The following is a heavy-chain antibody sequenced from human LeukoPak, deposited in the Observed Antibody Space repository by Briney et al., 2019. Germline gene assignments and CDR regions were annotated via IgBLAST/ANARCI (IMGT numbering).Heavy chain of an antibody. J-gene: IGHJ4*02. CDR1: GFTFTDHS. CDR2: IGSGSDSI. CDR3: ARDRPPVGAIDF. V-gene: IGHV3-48*02. Sequence: GGSLRLSCAASGFTFTDHSMNWVRQAPGEGLEWVSYIGSGSDSIYYADSVRGRFTISRDNAKNSLYLQMNSLRDEDTAVYFCARDRPPVGAIDFWGQGTLVTVSS. D-gene: IGHD1-26*01.